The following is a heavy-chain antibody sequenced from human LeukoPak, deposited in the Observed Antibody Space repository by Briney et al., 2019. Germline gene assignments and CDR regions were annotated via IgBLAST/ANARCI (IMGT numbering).Heavy chain of an antibody. D-gene: IGHD1-1*01. CDR2: IIHSGST. CDR3: GERRGDLEDAYQNAFDI. Sequence: PSETLSLTCAVYGGSFSGSYCRCIRQSPGKGLEWIGEIIHSGSTTYNPSLKSRVTISIDTSKNQFSLKLSSVTAADTAVYYCGERRGDLEDAYQNAFDIWDQGTMGTVSS. V-gene: IGHV4-34*12. J-gene: IGHJ3*02. CDR1: GGSFSGSY.